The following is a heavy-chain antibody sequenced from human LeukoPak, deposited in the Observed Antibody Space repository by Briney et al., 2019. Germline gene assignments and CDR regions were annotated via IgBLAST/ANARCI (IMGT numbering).Heavy chain of an antibody. J-gene: IGHJ4*02. CDR2: IRSKTHSGAT. CDR3: TRGYSYGFH. CDR1: GFTFGDYA. Sequence: SGGSLRLSCTASGFTFGDYAMSWFRQAPGKGLEWLGFIRSKTHSGATEYAASVRGRFTISRDDSKSIAYLQINSLKIEDTAMYYCTRGYSYGFHWGQGTLVTVSS. D-gene: IGHD5-18*01. V-gene: IGHV3-49*03.